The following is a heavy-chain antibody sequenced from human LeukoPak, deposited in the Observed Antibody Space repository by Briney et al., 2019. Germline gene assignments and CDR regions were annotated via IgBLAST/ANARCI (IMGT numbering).Heavy chain of an antibody. CDR3: ARERYYYDSSGYYYYYYGMDV. CDR2: ISGSGGST. Sequence: GGSLRLSCAASGFTFSSYAMSWVRQAPGKGLEWVSAISGSGGSTYYADSVKGRSTISRDNSKNTLYLQMNSLRAEDTAVYYCARERYYYDSSGYYYYYYGMDVWGQGTTVTVSS. CDR1: GFTFSSYA. D-gene: IGHD3-22*01. V-gene: IGHV3-23*01. J-gene: IGHJ6*02.